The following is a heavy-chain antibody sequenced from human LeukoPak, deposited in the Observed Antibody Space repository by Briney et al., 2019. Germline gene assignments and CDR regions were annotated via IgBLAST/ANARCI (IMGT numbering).Heavy chain of an antibody. J-gene: IGHJ6*02. CDR1: GFTFSSYW. Sequence: GGSLRLSCAASGFTFSSYWMHWVRQAPGKGLVWVSRINSDGSSTSYADSVKGRFTISRDNAKNTLYLQMNSLRAEDTAVYYCARDIKVGTAMVIYYYYYGMDVWGQGTTVTVSS. CDR2: INSDGSST. V-gene: IGHV3-74*01. CDR3: ARDIKVGTAMVIYYYYYGMDV. D-gene: IGHD5-18*01.